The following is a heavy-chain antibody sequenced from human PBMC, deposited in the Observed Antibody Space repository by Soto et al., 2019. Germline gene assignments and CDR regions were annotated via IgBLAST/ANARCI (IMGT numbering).Heavy chain of an antibody. D-gene: IGHD3-10*01. CDR1: GYTFTGYY. CDR2: INPNSGGT. J-gene: IGHJ6*03. V-gene: IGHV1-2*04. CDR3: ARDGGVTWFGTQGYYYMDV. Sequence: QVQLVQSGAEVKKPGASVKVSCKASGYTFTGYYMHWVRQAPGQGLEWMGWINPNSGGTNYAQKFQGWVTMTRDTSISTAYMELSRLRSDDTAVYYCARDGGVTWFGTQGYYYMDVWGKGTTVTVSS.